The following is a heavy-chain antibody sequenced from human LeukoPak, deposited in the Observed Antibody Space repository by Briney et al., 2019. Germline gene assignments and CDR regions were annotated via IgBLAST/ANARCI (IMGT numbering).Heavy chain of an antibody. Sequence: GASVKVSCKASGYIFTDYYMHWVRQAPGQGLEWMGWINPNSGGTNYAQKFQGRVIMTRDTSITTTYMELSSLTSDDTAVYYCARNGYGYNFGYWAQGTLVTVSS. CDR2: INPNSGGT. CDR1: GYIFTDYY. V-gene: IGHV1-2*02. D-gene: IGHD5-24*01. CDR3: ARNGYGYNFGY. J-gene: IGHJ4*02.